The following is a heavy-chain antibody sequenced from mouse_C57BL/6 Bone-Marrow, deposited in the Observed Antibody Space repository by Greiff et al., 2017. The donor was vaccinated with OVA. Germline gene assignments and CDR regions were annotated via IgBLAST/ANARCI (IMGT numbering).Heavy chain of an antibody. V-gene: IGHV5-4*03. CDR3: ARGGG. J-gene: IGHJ3*01. CDR2: ISDGGSYT. CDR1: GFTFSSYA. Sequence: EVKLVESGGGLVKPGGSLKLSCAASGFTFSSYAMSWVRQTPEKRLEWVATISDGGSYTYYPDNVKGRFTISRDNAKNNLYLQMSHLKSEDTAMYYCARGGGRGQGTLVTVSA.